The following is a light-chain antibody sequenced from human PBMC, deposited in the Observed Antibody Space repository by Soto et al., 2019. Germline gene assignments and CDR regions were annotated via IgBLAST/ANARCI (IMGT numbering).Light chain of an antibody. CDR3: SSYTSYSTLV. Sequence: QSALTQPASVSGSPGQSITISCTGTDYDVGGYNFVSWYQHHPGKAPKLMIYEVTNRPSGVSNRCSASKSGNTASLTISGLQAEDEADYYCSSYTSYSTLVFGGGTKLTVL. CDR2: EVT. V-gene: IGLV2-14*01. J-gene: IGLJ2*01. CDR1: DYDVGGYNF.